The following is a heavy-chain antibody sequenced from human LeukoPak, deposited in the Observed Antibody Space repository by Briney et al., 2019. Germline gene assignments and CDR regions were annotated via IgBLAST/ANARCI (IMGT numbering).Heavy chain of an antibody. V-gene: IGHV3-21*01. Sequence: GRSLRLSCAASGFTFSNYSMNWVRQAPGKGLEWVSSISSSSSYIYYADSVKGRFTISRDNAKNSLYLQMNSLRAEDTAVYYCARDITTMVVAVSRLFGDAFDIWGQGTMVTVSS. D-gene: IGHD2-15*01. CDR3: ARDITTMVVAVSRLFGDAFDI. J-gene: IGHJ3*02. CDR2: ISSSSSYI. CDR1: GFTFSNYS.